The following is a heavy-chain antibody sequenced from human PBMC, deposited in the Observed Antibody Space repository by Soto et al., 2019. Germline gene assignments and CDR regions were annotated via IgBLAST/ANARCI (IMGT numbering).Heavy chain of an antibody. J-gene: IGHJ4*02. V-gene: IGHV3-23*01. Sequence: EVQLLESGGGLVQPGGSLRLSCAASGFTFTTYAMSWVRQAPGKGLEWVSAASGSGRLTLYADSVKGRFTVSRDSFKNTLYLQMNSLRTEDTAVYFCAKARGAGSHTTYYFASWGQGTLVTVSS. D-gene: IGHD3-10*01. CDR2: ASGSGRLT. CDR3: AKARGAGSHTTYYFAS. CDR1: GFTFTTYA.